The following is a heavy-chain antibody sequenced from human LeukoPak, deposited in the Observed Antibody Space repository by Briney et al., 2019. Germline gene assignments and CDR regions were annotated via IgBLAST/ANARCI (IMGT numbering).Heavy chain of an antibody. CDR3: ARDRGYRSSTSCSYYGMDV. V-gene: IGHV4-61*01. CDR2: IYYSGST. J-gene: IGHJ6*02. CDR1: GGSVSSGSYY. D-gene: IGHD2-2*01. Sequence: SETLSLTCTVSGGSVSSGSYYWSWIRQPPGKGLEWIGYIYYSGSTNYNPSLKSRVTISVDTSKNQFSLKLSSVTAADTAVYYCARDRGYRSSTSCSYYGMDVWGQGTTVTVSS.